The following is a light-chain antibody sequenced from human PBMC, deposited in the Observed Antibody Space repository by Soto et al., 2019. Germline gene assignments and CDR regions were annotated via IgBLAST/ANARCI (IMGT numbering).Light chain of an antibody. CDR3: ATWDDTLRGWV. Sequence: QLVLTQPPSASGTPGQGVVISCSGTYSNIGSNTVKWYRQVPGSAPKFLIYSNNERPSGVPDRFSGSKSGTSASLAISGLQSEDGADYYCATWDDTLRGWVFGGGTQLTVL. CDR2: SNN. J-gene: IGLJ3*02. V-gene: IGLV1-44*01. CDR1: YSNIGSNT.